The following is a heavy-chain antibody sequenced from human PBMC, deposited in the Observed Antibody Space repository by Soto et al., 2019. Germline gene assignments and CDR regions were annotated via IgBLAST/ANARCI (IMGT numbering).Heavy chain of an antibody. D-gene: IGHD4-17*01. CDR3: ARDYGDYVTPYYYFDY. Sequence: PSETLSLTCTVSGGSISSGGYYWSWIRQHPGKGLEWIGYIYYSGSTYYNPSLKSRVTISVDTSKNQFSLKLSSVTAADTAVYYCARDYGDYVTPYYYFDYWGQGTLVTXSS. V-gene: IGHV4-31*03. CDR2: IYYSGST. J-gene: IGHJ4*02. CDR1: GGSISSGGYY.